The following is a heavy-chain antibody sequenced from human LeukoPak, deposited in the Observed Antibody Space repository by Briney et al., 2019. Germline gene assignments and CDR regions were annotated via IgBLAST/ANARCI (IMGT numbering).Heavy chain of an antibody. CDR2: IKQDGSQK. CDR1: GFTLRNYW. CDR3: ARAEGYGGELDS. D-gene: IGHD4-23*01. J-gene: IGHJ4*02. Sequence: GGSLRLSCVASGFTLRNYWMNWVRQAPGKGLEYVANIKQDGSQKYYVDSMEGRFTISRDNAKNSLYLQMNSLRAEDTAVYYCARAEGYGGELDSWGQGTLVTVSS. V-gene: IGHV3-7*03.